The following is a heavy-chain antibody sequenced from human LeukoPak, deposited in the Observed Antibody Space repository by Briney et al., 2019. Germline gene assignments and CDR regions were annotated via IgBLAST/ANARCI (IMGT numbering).Heavy chain of an antibody. D-gene: IGHD6-19*01. CDR3: ARPSSGWYGS. J-gene: IGHJ4*02. Sequence: GGSLRLSCAVSGFSFSSYWMHWVRQAPGKGLVWVSRINTDGSSTTYADSVRGRFTISRDNPKNTLYLQMDSLRAEDTAVYYCARPSSGWYGSWGQGTLVTVSS. V-gene: IGHV3-74*01. CDR2: INTDGSST. CDR1: GFSFSSYW.